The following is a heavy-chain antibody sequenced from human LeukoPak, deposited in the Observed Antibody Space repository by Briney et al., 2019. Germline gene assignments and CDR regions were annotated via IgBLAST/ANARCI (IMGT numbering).Heavy chain of an antibody. CDR3: ARAGGYCSSTSCLVDY. Sequence: SRKASGYTFTSYAMHWGRQAPGTGLGWGAVKSYDGSNKYYADSVKGRFTISRDNSKNTLYLQMNSRRAEDTAVYYCARAGGYCSSTSCLVDYWGQGTLVTVSS. CDR2: KSYDGSNK. CDR1: GYTFTSYA. D-gene: IGHD2-2*01. V-gene: IGHV3-30-3*01. J-gene: IGHJ4*02.